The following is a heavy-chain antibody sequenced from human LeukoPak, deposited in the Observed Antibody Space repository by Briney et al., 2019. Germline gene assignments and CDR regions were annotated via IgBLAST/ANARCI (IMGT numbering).Heavy chain of an antibody. Sequence: SETLSLTCAVSGGSISSSSWWSWVRQPPGKGLEWIGEIYHSGSTNYNPSLKSRVTISVDKSKNQFSLKLSSVTAADTAVYYCARERIMDIGYQYFQHWGQGTLVTVSS. D-gene: IGHD2-8*01. CDR3: ARERIMDIGYQYFQH. CDR1: GGSISSSSW. V-gene: IGHV4-4*02. J-gene: IGHJ1*01. CDR2: IYHSGST.